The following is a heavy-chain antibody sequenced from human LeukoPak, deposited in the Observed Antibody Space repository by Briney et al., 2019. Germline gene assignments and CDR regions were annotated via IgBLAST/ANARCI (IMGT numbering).Heavy chain of an antibody. D-gene: IGHD6-13*01. J-gene: IGHJ4*02. CDR1: GFTFSNYW. CDR2: ISGSGGST. V-gene: IGHV3-23*01. Sequence: PGGSLRLSCVASGFTFSNYWMLWVRQAPGKGLEWVSVISGSGGSTYYADSVKGRFTISRDNSKNTLYLQMNSLRAEDTAVYYCAKGAQQLVYWVDYWGQGTLVTVSS. CDR3: AKGAQQLVYWVDY.